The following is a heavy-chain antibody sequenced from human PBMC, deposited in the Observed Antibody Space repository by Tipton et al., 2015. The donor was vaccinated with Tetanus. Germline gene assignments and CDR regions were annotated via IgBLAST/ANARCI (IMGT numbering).Heavy chain of an antibody. CDR1: GGSISSSSFY. CDR2: VHPSGST. CDR3: ARGIDAYKTGNY. D-gene: IGHD5-24*01. J-gene: IGHJ4*02. V-gene: IGHV4-39*07. Sequence: TLSFTCTVSGGSISSSSFYWGWIRQPPGKGLEWIGEVHPSGSTSYNPSLESRVTISIDTFKNQFSLKLTSLTAADTSVYFCARGIDAYKTGNYWGQGTLVTVSS.